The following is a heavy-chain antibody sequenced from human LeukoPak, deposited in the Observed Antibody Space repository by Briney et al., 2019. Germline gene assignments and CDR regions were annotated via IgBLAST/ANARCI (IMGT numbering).Heavy chain of an antibody. D-gene: IGHD5-18*01. Sequence: ASVKVSCKASGYTFTSYYMHWVRQAPGQGLEWMGIINPSGGSTSYAQKFQERVTITRDMSTSTAYMELGSLRSEDTAVYYCAAVAVDAKWIQPTVNYFDYWGQGTLVTVSS. CDR3: AAVAVDAKWIQPTVNYFDY. CDR2: INPSGGST. CDR1: GYTFTSYY. J-gene: IGHJ4*02. V-gene: IGHV1-46*01.